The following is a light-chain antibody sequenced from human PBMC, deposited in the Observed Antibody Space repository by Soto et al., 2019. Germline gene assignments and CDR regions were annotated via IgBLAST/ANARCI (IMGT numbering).Light chain of an antibody. CDR2: DAS. CDR1: QSVGKNY. Sequence: EIVLTQSPGTLSLSPGERATLSCRASQSVGKNYLAWYQQKPGLAPRLLIYDASSRATGIPDRFSGSGSGTDFTLTISRLEPEDFAVYYCHQYINSPLTFGPGTKV. V-gene: IGKV3-20*01. CDR3: HQYINSPLT. J-gene: IGKJ4*01.